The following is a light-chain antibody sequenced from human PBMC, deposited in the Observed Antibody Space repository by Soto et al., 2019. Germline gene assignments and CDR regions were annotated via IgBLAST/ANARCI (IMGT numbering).Light chain of an antibody. Sequence: DIQMTQSPSTLSASVGDRVTITCRASQSISTYLAWYQQKPGKAHKLLIYGAPSLDRGVPSRFSGSGSGTEFTLTINSLQPDDFADYFCQHYSSYSGAFGQGTKVEIK. V-gene: IGKV1-5*01. CDR3: QHYSSYSGA. J-gene: IGKJ1*01. CDR1: QSISTY. CDR2: GAP.